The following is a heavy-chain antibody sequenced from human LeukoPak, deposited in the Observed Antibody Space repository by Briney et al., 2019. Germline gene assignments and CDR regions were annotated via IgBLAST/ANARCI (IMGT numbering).Heavy chain of an antibody. CDR1: GFTFSGYA. D-gene: IGHD2-15*01. Sequence: GGSLRLSCAASGFTFSGYAMSWVRQAPGKGLEWVSAISGSGGSTYYADSVKGRFTISRDKAKNTVYLQMNSLRAEDTAVYYCAKDQASGGILLMLFDYWGQGTLVTVSS. CDR2: ISGSGGST. CDR3: AKDQASGGILLMLFDY. J-gene: IGHJ4*02. V-gene: IGHV3-23*01.